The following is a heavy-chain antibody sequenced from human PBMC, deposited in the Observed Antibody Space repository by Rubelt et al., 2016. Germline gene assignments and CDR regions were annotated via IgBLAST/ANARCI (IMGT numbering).Heavy chain of an antibody. J-gene: IGHJ4*02. V-gene: IGHV4-31*02. CDR2: IYYSGST. Sequence: VSGGSISSSTYYGGWIRQPPGKGLEWIGYIYYSGSTYYNPSLKSRVTISVDTSKNQFSLKLSSVTAADTAVYYCARGSWSATFDYWGQGTLVTVSS. CDR3: ARGSWSATFDY. CDR1: GGSISSSTYY.